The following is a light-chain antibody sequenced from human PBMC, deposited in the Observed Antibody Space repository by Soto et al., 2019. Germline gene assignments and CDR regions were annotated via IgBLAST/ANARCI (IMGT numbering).Light chain of an antibody. CDR2: GVS. CDR1: QSLSSSF. J-gene: IGKJ1*01. CDR3: QQYGSSTTT. V-gene: IGKV3-20*01. Sequence: EIVFTRSPGTLSLSPGERATLSCRASQSLSSSFLAWYQQKHGQAPRLFISGVSSRETGIPERFSGSGSGTEFTLTISRLEPEDFALYYCQQYGSSTTTFGQGTKVDIK.